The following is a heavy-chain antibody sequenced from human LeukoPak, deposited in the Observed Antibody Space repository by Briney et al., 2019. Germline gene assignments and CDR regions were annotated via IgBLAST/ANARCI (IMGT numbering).Heavy chain of an antibody. Sequence: GGSLRLSYAASGFTFSDYYMSWIRQAPGKGLEWVSCISSSGSTIYYADSVKGRFTISRDNSKNTLYLQMNSLRAEDTAVYYCAKVEGSSGHTRLFDYWGQGTLVTVSS. CDR3: AKVEGSSGHTRLFDY. CDR2: ISSSGSTI. CDR1: GFTFSDYY. V-gene: IGHV3-11*01. J-gene: IGHJ4*02. D-gene: IGHD3-22*01.